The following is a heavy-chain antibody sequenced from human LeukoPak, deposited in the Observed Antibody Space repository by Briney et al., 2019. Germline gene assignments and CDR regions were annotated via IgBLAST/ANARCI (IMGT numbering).Heavy chain of an antibody. CDR2: INWNGDRI. Sequence: TGGSLRLSCAASGFTFGDYGMSWVRQAPGKGLEWVSGINWNGDRIGYVDSVKGRFTISRDNAKNPLYLQMNPLRAEDTALYYCARAPLIDFYFHPYMDAWGKGTTVTVSS. CDR3: ARAPLIDFYFHPYMDA. CDR1: GFTFGDYG. D-gene: IGHD2/OR15-2a*01. V-gene: IGHV3-20*04. J-gene: IGHJ6*03.